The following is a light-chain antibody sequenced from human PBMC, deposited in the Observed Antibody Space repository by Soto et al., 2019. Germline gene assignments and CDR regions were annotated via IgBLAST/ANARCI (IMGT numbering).Light chain of an antibody. CDR3: QHLHWA. CDR1: QEISGY. V-gene: IGKV1-9*01. J-gene: IGKJ1*01. Sequence: IHLTQSPSSLSASVGDRVTITCQASQEISGYLAWYQQTPGKAPKLLIYGVSTLQDGVSSRFSGHGSGTDFSLTISSLQPEDFATYYCQHLHWAFGPGT. CDR2: GVS.